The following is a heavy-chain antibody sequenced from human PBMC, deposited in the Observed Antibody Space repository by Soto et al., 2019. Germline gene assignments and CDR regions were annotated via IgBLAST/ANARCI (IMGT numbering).Heavy chain of an antibody. Sequence: QLQLQESGPGLVKPSETLSLTCTVSGGSISSSSYYWGWIRQPPGKGLEWIGSIYYSGSTYYNPSLKSRVTISVDTSKNQSSLKLSSVTAADTAVYYCARHGDSSSWYGYYYYGMDVWGQGTTVTVSS. D-gene: IGHD6-13*01. J-gene: IGHJ6*02. V-gene: IGHV4-39*01. CDR2: IYYSGST. CDR1: GGSISSSSYY. CDR3: ARHGDSSSWYGYYYYGMDV.